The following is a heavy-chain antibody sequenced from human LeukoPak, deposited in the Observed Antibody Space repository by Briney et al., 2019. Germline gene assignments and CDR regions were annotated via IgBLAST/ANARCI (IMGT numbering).Heavy chain of an antibody. Sequence: SETLSLTCTVSGGSISSYYWSWIRQPPGKGLEWIGYIYYSGSTSYNPSLKSRVTISVDTSKNQFSLKLSSVTAADTAVYYCASVSGYYGSDWFDPWGQGTLVTVPS. CDR3: ASVSGYYGSDWFDP. CDR2: IYYSGST. J-gene: IGHJ5*02. V-gene: IGHV4-59*01. D-gene: IGHD3-10*01. CDR1: GGSISSYY.